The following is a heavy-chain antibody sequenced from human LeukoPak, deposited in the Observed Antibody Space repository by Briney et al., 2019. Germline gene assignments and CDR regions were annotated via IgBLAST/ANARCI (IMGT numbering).Heavy chain of an antibody. CDR3: AKDGHLTYYYDSSGYYYPEY. Sequence: GGSLRLSCAASGLTFDDYAMHWVRQAPGKGLEWVSLISGDGGSTYYADSVKGRFTISRDNSKNSLYLQMNSLRTEDTALYYCAKDGHLTYYYDSSGYYYPEYWGQGTLVTVSS. V-gene: IGHV3-43*02. CDR1: GLTFDDYA. CDR2: ISGDGGST. J-gene: IGHJ4*02. D-gene: IGHD3-22*01.